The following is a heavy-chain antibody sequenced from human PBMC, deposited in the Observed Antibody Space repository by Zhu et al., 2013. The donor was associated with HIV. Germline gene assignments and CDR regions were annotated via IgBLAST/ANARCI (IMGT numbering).Heavy chain of an antibody. CDR2: INPNSGGT. CDR3: ARVRPYYYDSDYYYLDPYYYYYVWTS. J-gene: IGHJ6*02. D-gene: IGHD3-22*01. V-gene: IGHV1-2*02. CDR1: GYTFTGRY. Sequence: QVQLVQSGADVKEPGASVKVFCKASGYTFTGRYIHWVRQAPGQGLEWMGWINPNSGGTNYAQKFQGRVTMTRDTSISTAYMELSRLRSDDTAVYYCARVRPYYYDSDYYYLDPYYYYYVWTSWAKGPRSPSP.